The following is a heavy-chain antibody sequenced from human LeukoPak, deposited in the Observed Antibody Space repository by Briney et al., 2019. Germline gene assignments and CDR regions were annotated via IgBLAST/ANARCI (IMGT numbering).Heavy chain of an antibody. CDR1: GDSVSTDHAA. CDR2: TYFRSKWYT. V-gene: IGHV6-1*01. Sequence: SQTLSLTCDISGDSVSTDHAAWNWIRLSPSRGLEWLGRTYFRSKWYTDYAGSVRSRITIKPDTTKNQFSLQLNSVTPEDTAVYYCARDGVRGSNWYFDIWGRGTLVTASS. D-gene: IGHD3-10*01. J-gene: IGHJ2*01. CDR3: ARDGVRGSNWYFDI.